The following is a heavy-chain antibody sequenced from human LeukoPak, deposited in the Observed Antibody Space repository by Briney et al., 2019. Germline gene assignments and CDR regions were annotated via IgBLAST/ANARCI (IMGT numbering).Heavy chain of an antibody. Sequence: GGSLRLSCAASGFTVSSYGMTWVRQAPGNGLEWVSAFSATDGSEQYAESVKGRFTISRDNSKNSLYLQMNSLRDEDTALYYCAKARIAAAGTGAFDVWGQGTMVTVSS. D-gene: IGHD6-13*01. CDR2: FSATDGSE. V-gene: IGHV3-23*01. CDR3: AKARIAAAGTGAFDV. CDR1: GFTVSSYG. J-gene: IGHJ3*01.